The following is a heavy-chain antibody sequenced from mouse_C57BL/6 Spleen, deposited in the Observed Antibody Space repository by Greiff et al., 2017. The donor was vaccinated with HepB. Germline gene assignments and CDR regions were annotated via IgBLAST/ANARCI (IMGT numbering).Heavy chain of an antibody. Sequence: QVQLKESDAELVKPGASVKISCKVSGYTFTDHTIHWMKQRPEQGLEWIGDIYPRDGSTKYNEKFKGKATLTADKSSSTAYMQLNSLTSEDSAVYFCARSFYYDYDGAWFAYWGQGTLVTVSA. CDR3: ARSFYYDYDGAWFAY. D-gene: IGHD2-4*01. J-gene: IGHJ3*01. V-gene: IGHV1-78*01. CDR2: IYPRDGST. CDR1: GYTFTDHT.